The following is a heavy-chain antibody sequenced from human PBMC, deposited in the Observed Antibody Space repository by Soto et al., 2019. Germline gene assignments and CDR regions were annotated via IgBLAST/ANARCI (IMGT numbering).Heavy chain of an antibody. D-gene: IGHD2-2*02. CDR3: ARYCSSTSCYSDYYGMDV. V-gene: IGHV3-21*01. CDR2: ISSGSSYI. CDR1: GFTFSSYS. J-gene: IGHJ6*02. Sequence: GSLRLSCAASGFTFSSYSMNWVRQAPGKGLEWVSSISSGSSYIYYADSVKGRFTISRDNAKNSLYLQMNSLRAEDTAVYYCARYCSSTSCYSDYYGMDVWGQGTTVTVSS.